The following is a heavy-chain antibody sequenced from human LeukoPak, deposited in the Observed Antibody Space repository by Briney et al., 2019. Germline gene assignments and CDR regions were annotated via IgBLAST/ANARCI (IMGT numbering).Heavy chain of an antibody. Sequence: SETLSLTCAVSGYSISSSNWWGWIRPPPGKGLEWIGYIYYSGSTNYNPSLKSRVTISVDTSKNQFSLKLSSVTAADTAVYYCARHDDSSSWYYWFDPWGQGTLVTVSS. J-gene: IGHJ5*02. CDR3: ARHDDSSSWYYWFDP. CDR2: IYYSGST. V-gene: IGHV4-28*01. CDR1: GYSISSSNW. D-gene: IGHD6-13*01.